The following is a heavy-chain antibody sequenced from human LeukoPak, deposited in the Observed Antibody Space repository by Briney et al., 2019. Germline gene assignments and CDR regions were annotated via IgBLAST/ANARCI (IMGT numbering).Heavy chain of an antibody. CDR1: GFTFSNYW. D-gene: IGHD3-22*01. J-gene: IGHJ4*02. CDR3: ARGDSSGYYGY. Sequence: PGGSLRLSCVFSGFTFSNYWMSWVRQAPGKGLEWVANIKQDESEKHYVDSVKGRFTISRDNAKNSLYLQMNSLRAEDTAVYYCARGDSSGYYGYWGQGTLVTVSS. CDR2: IKQDESEK. V-gene: IGHV3-7*03.